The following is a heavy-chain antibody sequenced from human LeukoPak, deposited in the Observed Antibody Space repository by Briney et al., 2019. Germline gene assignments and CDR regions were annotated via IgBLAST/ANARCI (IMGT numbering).Heavy chain of an antibody. J-gene: IGHJ4*02. CDR2: ISGSGGST. Sequence: GGSLRLSCAASGFTFSSYSMNWVRQAPGKGLEWVSAISGSGGSTYYADSVKGRFTISRDNSKNTLYLQMNSLRAEDTAVYYCAKRVDTAMVFDYWGQGTLVTVSS. CDR3: AKRVDTAMVFDY. D-gene: IGHD5-18*01. CDR1: GFTFSSYS. V-gene: IGHV3-23*01.